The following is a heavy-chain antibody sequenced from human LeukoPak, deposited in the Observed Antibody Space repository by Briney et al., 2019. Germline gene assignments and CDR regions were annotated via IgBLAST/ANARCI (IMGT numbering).Heavy chain of an antibody. CDR1: GYTFTGYY. V-gene: IGHV1-2*02. CDR2: INPNSGGT. Sequence: ASVKVSCKASGYTFTGYYMHWVRQAPGQGLEWMGWINPNSGGTNYAQKFQGRVTMTRDTSISTAYMELSSLRSEDTAVYYCARGGLDITTSNWFDPWGQGTLVTVSS. J-gene: IGHJ5*02. D-gene: IGHD3-3*01. CDR3: ARGGLDITTSNWFDP.